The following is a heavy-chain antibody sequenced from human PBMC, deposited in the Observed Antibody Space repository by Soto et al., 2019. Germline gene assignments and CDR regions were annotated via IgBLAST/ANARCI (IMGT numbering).Heavy chain of an antibody. V-gene: IGHV3-48*03. CDR3: ARGRLRITIFGVVPRNYYYYGMDV. D-gene: IGHD3-3*01. CDR2: INRSGDTK. Sequence: PGGSLRLSCAASGFTFSTYEMNWVRQAPGKGLQWVSYINRSGDTKHYADSAKGRFTISRDNAKNSLYLQMNSLRAEDTAVYYCARGRLRITIFGVVPRNYYYYGMDVWGQGTTVTVSS. CDR1: GFTFSTYE. J-gene: IGHJ6*02.